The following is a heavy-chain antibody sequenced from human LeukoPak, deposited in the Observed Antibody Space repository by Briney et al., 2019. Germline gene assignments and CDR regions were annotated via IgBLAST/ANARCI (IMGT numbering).Heavy chain of an antibody. Sequence: PSETLSLTCTVSGGSISSYYWSWIRQPPGKGLEWIGYISYTGSTNYNPSLKSRVTISLDTSKNQFSLNLSSVTAADTAVYYCARLYGWDSSGWCPYWYFDLWGRGTLVTVSS. CDR1: GGSISSYY. D-gene: IGHD6-19*01. CDR2: ISYTGST. V-gene: IGHV4-59*01. J-gene: IGHJ2*01. CDR3: ARLYGWDSSGWCPYWYFDL.